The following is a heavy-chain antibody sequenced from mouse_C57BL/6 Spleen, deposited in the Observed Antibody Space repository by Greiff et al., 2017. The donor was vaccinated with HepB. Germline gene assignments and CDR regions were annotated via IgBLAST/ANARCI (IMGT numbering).Heavy chain of an antibody. Sequence: QVQLQQPGAELVRPGSSVKLSCKASGYTFTSYWMHWVKQRPIQGLEWIGNIDPSDSDTHYNQKFKDKATLTVDKSSSTAYMQLSSLTSEDSAVYYCARDYYGSSRYFDVWGTGTTVTVSS. J-gene: IGHJ1*03. CDR1: GYTFTSYW. CDR3: ARDYYGSSRYFDV. V-gene: IGHV1-52*01. CDR2: IDPSDSDT. D-gene: IGHD1-1*01.